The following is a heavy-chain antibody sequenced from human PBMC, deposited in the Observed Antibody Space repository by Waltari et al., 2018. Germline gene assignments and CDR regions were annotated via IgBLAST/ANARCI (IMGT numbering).Heavy chain of an antibody. V-gene: IGHV4-39*01. Sequence: QLQLQESGPGLVKPSETLSLTCTVSGGSISSSRYYWGWIRQPPGKGLEWIGSIYYSGSTYYNPSLKSRVTISVDTSKNQFSLKLSSVTAADTAVYYCARGMYYYDSSGWDAFDIWGQGTMVTVSS. CDR2: IYYSGST. CDR1: GGSISSSRYY. D-gene: IGHD3-22*01. J-gene: IGHJ3*02. CDR3: ARGMYYYDSSGWDAFDI.